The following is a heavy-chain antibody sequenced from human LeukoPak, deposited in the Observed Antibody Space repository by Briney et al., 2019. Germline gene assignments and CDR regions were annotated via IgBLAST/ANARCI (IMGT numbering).Heavy chain of an antibody. CDR3: ARGLVVVAASPYYYYGMDV. CDR1: GGSFSGYY. CDR2: INHSGST. V-gene: IGHV4-34*01. J-gene: IGHJ6*02. Sequence: SETLSLTCAVYGGSFSGYYWSWIRQPPGKGLEWIGEINHSGSTNYNPSLKSRVTISVDTSKNQFSLKLSSVTAPDTAVYYCARGLVVVAASPYYYYGMDVWGQGTTVTVSS. D-gene: IGHD2-15*01.